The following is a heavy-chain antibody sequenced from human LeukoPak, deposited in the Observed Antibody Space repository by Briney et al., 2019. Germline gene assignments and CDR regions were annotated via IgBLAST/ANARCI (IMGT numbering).Heavy chain of an antibody. D-gene: IGHD3-22*01. Sequence: GGSLRLSCAASGFPVSSNCMTWVRQAPGKGLEWVSGISGSGDNTYYADSVKGRFTISRDNSKNTLYVQVNSLGTEDTAAYYCAKGSYYDSSGSFYFDYWGQGTLVTVSS. V-gene: IGHV3-23*01. CDR3: AKGSYYDSSGSFYFDY. CDR1: GFPVSSNC. CDR2: ISGSGDNT. J-gene: IGHJ4*02.